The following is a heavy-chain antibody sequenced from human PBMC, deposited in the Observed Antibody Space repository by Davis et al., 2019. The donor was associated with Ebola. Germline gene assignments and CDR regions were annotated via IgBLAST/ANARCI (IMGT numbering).Heavy chain of an antibody. J-gene: IGHJ5*02. V-gene: IGHV1-69*06. Sequence: AASVKVSCKASGGTFSSYAISWVRQAPGQGLEWMGGIIPIFGTANYAQKFQGRVTITADKSTSTAYMELSSLRSDDTAVYYCARAGDYNWFDPWGQGTLVTVSS. CDR3: ARAGDYNWFDP. D-gene: IGHD4-17*01. CDR2: IIPIFGTA. CDR1: GGTFSSYA.